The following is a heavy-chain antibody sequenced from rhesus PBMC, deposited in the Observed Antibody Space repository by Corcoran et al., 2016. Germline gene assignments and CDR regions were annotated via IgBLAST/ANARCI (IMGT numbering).Heavy chain of an antibody. CDR1: GGSFSGYW. D-gene: IGHD3-34*01. CDR2: INGNSGIT. J-gene: IGHJ4*01. V-gene: IGHV4-80*01. CDR3: ARWGWGDSNFDY. Sequence: QVQLQESGPGLVKPSETLSLTCAVSGGSFSGYWWSWIRQPPGKGLEWIGEINGNSGITTYSPSLKSRVTISTDASKKQLSLTLNSVTAADTAVYYCARWGWGDSNFDYWGQGVLVTVSS.